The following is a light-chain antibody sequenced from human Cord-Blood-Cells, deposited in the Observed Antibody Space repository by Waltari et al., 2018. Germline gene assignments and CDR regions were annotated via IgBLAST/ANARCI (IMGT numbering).Light chain of an antibody. V-gene: IGKV3-20*01. CDR3: QQYGSSPTWT. J-gene: IGKJ1*01. CDR1: QSVSSSY. CDR2: GAS. Sequence: EIVLTQSPGTLSLSPGARATISCRASQSVSSSYLAWYQQKPGQAPRLLSYGASSRATGIPDRFSGSGSGTDFTLTISRLEPEEFAVYYCQQYGSSPTWTFGQGTKVEIK.